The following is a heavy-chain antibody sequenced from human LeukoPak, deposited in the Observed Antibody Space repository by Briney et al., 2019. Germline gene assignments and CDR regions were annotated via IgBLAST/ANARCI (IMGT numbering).Heavy chain of an antibody. Sequence: SETLSLTCTVSGGSISSDYWNWIRQPPGKGLEWIGYIYYSGSPSYNPSLKSRVTISVDTSKNQFSLKLSSVTAADTAMYYCARGFRYGPPDYWGQGTLVTVSS. CDR3: ARGFRYGPPDY. CDR1: GGSISSDY. D-gene: IGHD3-9*01. CDR2: IYYSGSP. V-gene: IGHV4-59*01. J-gene: IGHJ4*02.